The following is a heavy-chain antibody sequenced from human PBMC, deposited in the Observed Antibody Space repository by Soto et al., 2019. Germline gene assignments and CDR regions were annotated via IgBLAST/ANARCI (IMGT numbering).Heavy chain of an antibody. Sequence: PSETLSLTCAVYGGSFSGYYWSWIRQPPGKGLEWIGEINHSGSTNYNPSLKSRVTISVDTSKIQFSLKLSSVTAADTAVYYCARTVRGYYYYYYGMDVWGQGTTVTVSS. V-gene: IGHV4-34*01. J-gene: IGHJ6*02. CDR1: GGSFSGYY. CDR3: ARTVRGYYYYYYGMDV. D-gene: IGHD3-10*01. CDR2: INHSGST.